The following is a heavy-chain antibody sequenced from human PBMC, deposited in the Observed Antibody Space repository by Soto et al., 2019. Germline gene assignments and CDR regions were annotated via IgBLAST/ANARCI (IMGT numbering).Heavy chain of an antibody. CDR3: AGDPDSHYNDSHASSYP. J-gene: IGHJ5*02. D-gene: IGHD4-4*01. CDR1: GGTFSTYT. CDR2: IIPIIGII. Sequence: ASVKVSCKASGGTFSTYTITWVRQAAGQWLEWMGRIIPIIGIINYAQKFQGRVTISADKFTGTAYMELTGLRSDDTAVYYCAGDPDSHYNDSHASSYPWGQGTLVTVSS. V-gene: IGHV1-69*04.